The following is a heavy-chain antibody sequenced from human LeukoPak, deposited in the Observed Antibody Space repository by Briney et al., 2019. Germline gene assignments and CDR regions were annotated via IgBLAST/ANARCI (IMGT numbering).Heavy chain of an antibody. J-gene: IGHJ4*02. CDR1: GFTFSSCS. Sequence: GGSLRLSCAASGFTFSSCSMNWARQAPGKGLEWVSSISTDSYYIFYADSVRGRFTISRDNAKNSLYLQMSSLRAEDSAVYYCAAFETRGTGDFDNWGRGTLVTVSS. CDR2: ISTDSYYI. V-gene: IGHV3-21*01. D-gene: IGHD2-8*02. CDR3: AAFETRGTGDFDN.